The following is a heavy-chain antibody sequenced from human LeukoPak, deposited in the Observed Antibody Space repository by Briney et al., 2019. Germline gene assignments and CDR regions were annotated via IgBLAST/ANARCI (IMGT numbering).Heavy chain of an antibody. CDR3: ARVEGYYDFDFSTGWFDP. CDR2: MNPNSGNT. J-gene: IGHJ5*02. D-gene: IGHD3-3*01. Sequence: ASVKVSCKASGYTFTSYDINWVRQATGQGLEWMGWMNPNSGNTGYAQKFQGRVTITADKSTSTAYMELSSLRSEDTAVYYCARVEGYYDFDFSTGWFDPWGQGTLVTVSS. V-gene: IGHV1-8*01. CDR1: GYTFTSYD.